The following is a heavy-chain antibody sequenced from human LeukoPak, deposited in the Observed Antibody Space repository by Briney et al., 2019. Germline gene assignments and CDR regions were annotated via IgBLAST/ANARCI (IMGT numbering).Heavy chain of an antibody. CDR1: GFIVNYNY. CDR3: ARVKVGITYWFDP. Sequence: GGSLRLFCAASGFIVNYNYMSWVRQAPGKGLEWVSVIYSGGSTYYADSVKGRFTISRDNSKNMVYLQMKSLRVEDTAVYYCARVKVGITYWFDPWGQGTLVTVSS. CDR2: IYSGGST. J-gene: IGHJ5*02. D-gene: IGHD1-26*01. V-gene: IGHV3-66*01.